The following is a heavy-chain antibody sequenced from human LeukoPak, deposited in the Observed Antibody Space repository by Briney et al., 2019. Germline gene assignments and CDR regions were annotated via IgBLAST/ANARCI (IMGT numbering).Heavy chain of an antibody. CDR2: INHSGST. J-gene: IGHJ4*02. V-gene: IGHV4-34*01. Sequence: SETLSLTCAVYGGSFSGYYWSWLRQPPGKGLEWIGEINHSGSTNYNPSLKSRVTISVDTSKNQFSLKLSSVTAADTAVYYCARRGLGYYGSGSHFDYWGQGTLVTVSS. CDR1: GGSFSGYY. CDR3: ARRGLGYYGSGSHFDY. D-gene: IGHD3-10*01.